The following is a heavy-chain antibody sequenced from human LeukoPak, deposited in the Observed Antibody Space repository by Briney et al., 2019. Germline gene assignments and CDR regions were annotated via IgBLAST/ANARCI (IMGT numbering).Heavy chain of an antibody. Sequence: TGGSLRLSCAASGFTFSSYSMNWVRQAPGKGLEWVSSITSSSRYIYYADSVKGRFAISRDNAKNSLYLQMNYLRAEDTAVYYCARDPSYRGFDAFDIWGQGTMVTVSS. J-gene: IGHJ3*02. CDR3: ARDPSYRGFDAFDI. CDR1: GFTFSSYS. CDR2: ITSSSRYI. V-gene: IGHV3-21*01. D-gene: IGHD1-26*01.